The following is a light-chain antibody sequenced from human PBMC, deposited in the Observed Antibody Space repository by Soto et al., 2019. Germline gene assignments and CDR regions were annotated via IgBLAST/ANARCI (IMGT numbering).Light chain of an antibody. Sequence: QSVLTQPPSVSGAPGQRVTISCTGSSSNIGAGYDVHWYQQLPGTAPKLLIYANTNRPSGVPDRISGSKSGTSASLAITGLPADDEADYYCQSSDSIMMLRVFGTGTKVTVL. CDR2: ANT. V-gene: IGLV1-40*01. CDR3: QSSDSIMMLRV. J-gene: IGLJ1*01. CDR1: SSNIGAGYD.